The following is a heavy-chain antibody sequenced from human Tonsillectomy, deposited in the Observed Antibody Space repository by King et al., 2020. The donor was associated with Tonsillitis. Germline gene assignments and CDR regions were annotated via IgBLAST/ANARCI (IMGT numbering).Heavy chain of an antibody. CDR1: GGSIRSSSYY. J-gene: IGHJ5*02. V-gene: IGHV4-39*01. CDR2: IHYSGST. CDR3: ASSHITIFGVAIGWFAP. Sequence: QLQESGPGLVKPSETLSLTCTVSGGSIRSSSYYWGWIRQPPGKGLEWIGSIHYSGSTYNNPSLKSRVTISVDTSKNQFSLKLRSVTAADTAVYYCASSHITIFGVAIGWFAPWGQGTLVTVSS. D-gene: IGHD3-3*01.